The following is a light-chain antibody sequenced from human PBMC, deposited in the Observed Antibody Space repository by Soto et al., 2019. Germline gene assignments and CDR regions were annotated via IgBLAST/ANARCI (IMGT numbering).Light chain of an antibody. Sequence: DIVMTQSPDSLAVSLGERATINCKSSRSILYSSNTKNYLAWYQQKPGQPPKLLIYWASTRVSGVPDRFSGSGSGTDFTLTISSLQAEDVAVYYCQQYYSTPYTFGQGTKLEIK. CDR1: RSILYSSNTKNY. CDR3: QQYYSTPYT. J-gene: IGKJ2*01. CDR2: WAS. V-gene: IGKV4-1*01.